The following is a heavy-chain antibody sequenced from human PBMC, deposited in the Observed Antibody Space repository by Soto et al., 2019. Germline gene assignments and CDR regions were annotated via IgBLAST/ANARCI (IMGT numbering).Heavy chain of an antibody. Sequence: GGSLRLSCAASGFTFSSYEMNWVRQAPGKGLEWVSYISSSGSTIYYADSVKGRFTISRDNAKNSLYLQMNSLRAEDTAVYYCARLAIVGATNPFDPWGQGTLVTVSS. D-gene: IGHD1-26*01. CDR2: ISSSGSTI. CDR3: ARLAIVGATNPFDP. V-gene: IGHV3-48*03. J-gene: IGHJ5*02. CDR1: GFTFSSYE.